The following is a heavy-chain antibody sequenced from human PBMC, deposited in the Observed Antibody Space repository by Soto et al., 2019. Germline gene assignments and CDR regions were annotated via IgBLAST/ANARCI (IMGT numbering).Heavy chain of an antibody. CDR1: GYTFIRYG. Sequence: QVQLVQSAAEVKKPGASVKVSCKASGYTFIRYGISWVRQAPGQGFEWMGWISPYDDKTIYAQKLQGRVIMTTDTCTRIVSMELRGLKSGDTAVYYCARGGYYDNSWGKLNHYGLDVWGQGTSVTVSS. J-gene: IGHJ6*02. CDR3: ARGGYYDNSWGKLNHYGLDV. CDR2: ISPYDDKT. V-gene: IGHV1-18*01. D-gene: IGHD3-16*01.